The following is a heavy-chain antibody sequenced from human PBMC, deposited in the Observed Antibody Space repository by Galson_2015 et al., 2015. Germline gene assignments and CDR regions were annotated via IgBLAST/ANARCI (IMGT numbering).Heavy chain of an antibody. CDR2: IYPGDSDT. CDR3: ARHGRWELPLGEDDY. Sequence: QSGAEVVKPGESLKISCKGSGYSFPSYWVGWVRQMPGKGVEWMGIIYPGDSDTRYSPAFQGQVTISADKSSSTAYLQWSSLKASDTAMYYCARHGRWELPLGEDDYWGQGTLVTVSS. CDR1: GYSFPSYW. V-gene: IGHV5-51*01. D-gene: IGHD1-26*01. J-gene: IGHJ4*02.